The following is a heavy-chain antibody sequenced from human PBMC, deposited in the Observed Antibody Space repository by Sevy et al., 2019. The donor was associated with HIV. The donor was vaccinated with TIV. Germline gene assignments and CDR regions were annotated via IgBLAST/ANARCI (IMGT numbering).Heavy chain of an antibody. CDR3: ARGRKATEEWLEEFDYYYGLDV. V-gene: IGHV3-30*02. CDR1: GFSLTTSD. D-gene: IGHD2-8*01. Sequence: GGSLRLSCAASGFSLTTSDMHWVRQAPGKGLEWVAYVRNDGSNKYYADSVRDRFTISRDSAKNTLYLQMNSLRDDDTAIYYCARGRKATEEWLEEFDYYYGLDVWGQGTTVTVSS. CDR2: VRNDGSNK. J-gene: IGHJ6*02.